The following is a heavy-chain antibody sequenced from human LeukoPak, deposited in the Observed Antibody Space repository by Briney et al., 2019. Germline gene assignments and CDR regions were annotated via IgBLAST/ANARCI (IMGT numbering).Heavy chain of an antibody. CDR2: ISGSGGST. Sequence: GGSLRLSCAASGFTFSSYAMSWVRQAPGKGLEWISAISGSGGSTYYADSVKGRFTISRDNSKNTLYLQMNSLRAEDTAVYYCAKDQETAMVSLTFDYWGQGTLVTVSS. D-gene: IGHD5-18*01. V-gene: IGHV3-23*01. J-gene: IGHJ4*02. CDR3: AKDQETAMVSLTFDY. CDR1: GFTFSSYA.